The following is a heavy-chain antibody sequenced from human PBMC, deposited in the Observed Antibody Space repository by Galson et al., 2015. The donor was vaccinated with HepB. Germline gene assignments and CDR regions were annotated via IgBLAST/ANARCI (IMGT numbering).Heavy chain of an antibody. CDR1: GYSFTSYW. V-gene: IGHV5-10-1*01. CDR2: IDPSDSYT. Sequence: QSGAEVKKPGESLRISCKGSGYSFTSYWISWVRQMPGKGLEWMGRIDPSDSYTNYSPSFQGHVTISSDKSISTAYLQWSSLKASDTAIYYCASFPHSGSYWVDYWGQGTLVTVSS. CDR3: ASFPHSGSYWVDY. D-gene: IGHD3-10*01. J-gene: IGHJ4*02.